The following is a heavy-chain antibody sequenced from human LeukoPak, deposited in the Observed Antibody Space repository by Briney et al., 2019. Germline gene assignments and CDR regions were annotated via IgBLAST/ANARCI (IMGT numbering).Heavy chain of an antibody. CDR3: ARSTSSSWYTAWGY. J-gene: IGHJ4*02. CDR1: GGSFSGYY. Sequence: SETLSLTCAVYGGSFSGYYWSWIRQPPGKGLEWIGEINHSGSTYYNPSLKSRVTISVDTSKNQFSLELSSVTAADTAVYYCARSTSSSWYTAWGYWGQGTLVTVSS. CDR2: INHSGST. D-gene: IGHD6-13*01. V-gene: IGHV4-34*09.